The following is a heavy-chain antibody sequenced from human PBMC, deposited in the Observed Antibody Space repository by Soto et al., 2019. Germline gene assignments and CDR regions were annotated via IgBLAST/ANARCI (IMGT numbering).Heavy chain of an antibody. Sequence: SVKVSCKASRGTFSSYAISWVRQAPGQGXEWMGGIIPIFGTANYAQKFQGRVTITADESTSTAYMELSSLRSEDTAVYYCARNMLEDYDILTGPDNYYYGMDVWGQGTTVTVSS. D-gene: IGHD3-9*01. CDR1: RGTFSSYA. J-gene: IGHJ6*02. V-gene: IGHV1-69*13. CDR3: ARNMLEDYDILTGPDNYYYGMDV. CDR2: IIPIFGTA.